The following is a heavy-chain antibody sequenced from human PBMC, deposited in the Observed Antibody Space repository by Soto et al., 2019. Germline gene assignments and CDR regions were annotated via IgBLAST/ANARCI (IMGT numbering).Heavy chain of an antibody. CDR2: IIPLFGTT. CDR1: GGTFSSYA. D-gene: IGHD4-17*01. J-gene: IGHJ2*01. CDR3: ARVSSPGIDYGDNKPSWYFDL. Sequence: QVQLVQSGAEVKKPGSSVKVSCKASGGTFSSYAFSWVRQAPGQGLEWMGGIIPLFGTTNYAQKFQGRVTITADESTSTAYMELSSMRSEDTAVYYCARVSSPGIDYGDNKPSWYFDLWGRGTLVTVSS. V-gene: IGHV1-69*01.